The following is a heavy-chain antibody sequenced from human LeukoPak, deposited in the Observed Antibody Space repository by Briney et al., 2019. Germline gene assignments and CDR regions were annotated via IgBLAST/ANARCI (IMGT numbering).Heavy chain of an antibody. J-gene: IGHJ4*02. CDR1: GYTFTSYY. CDR2: INPSGGST. CDR3: ARDVGDGYAEDY. V-gene: IGHV1-46*01. Sequence: GASVKVSCKASGYTFTSYYMHWVRQAPRQGLEWMGIINPSGGSTSYAQKSQGRVTMTRDTSTSTVYMELSSLRSEDTAVYYCARDVGDGYAEDYWGQGTLVTVSS. D-gene: IGHD5-24*01.